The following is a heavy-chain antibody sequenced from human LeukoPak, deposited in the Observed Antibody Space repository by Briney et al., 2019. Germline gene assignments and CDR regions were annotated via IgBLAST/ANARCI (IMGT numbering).Heavy chain of an antibody. V-gene: IGHV3-21*01. CDR1: GFTFNSYS. J-gene: IGHJ5*02. D-gene: IGHD3-3*01. CDR3: ARDSYDFWSPVNWFDP. CDR2: ISSSSSYI. Sequence: GGSLRLSCAASGFTFNSYSMNWFRQAPGKGLEWVSSISSSSSYIYYADSVKGRFTISRDNAKNSLYLQMNSLRAEDTAVYYCARDSYDFWSPVNWFDPWGQGTLVTVSS.